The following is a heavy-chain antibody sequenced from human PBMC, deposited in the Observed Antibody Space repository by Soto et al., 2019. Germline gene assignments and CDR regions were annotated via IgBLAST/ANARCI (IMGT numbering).Heavy chain of an antibody. D-gene: IGHD1-26*01. CDR2: INAGNGNT. J-gene: IGHJ5*02. Sequence: AASVKVSCKASGDTFTSYAMHWVGQAPGQRLEWMGWINAGNGNTKYSQKFQGRVTITRDTSASTAYMELSSLRSEDTAVYYCARDAPVRANKYWFEPWGQGTLVTVSS. CDR1: GDTFTSYA. V-gene: IGHV1-3*01. CDR3: ARDAPVRANKYWFEP.